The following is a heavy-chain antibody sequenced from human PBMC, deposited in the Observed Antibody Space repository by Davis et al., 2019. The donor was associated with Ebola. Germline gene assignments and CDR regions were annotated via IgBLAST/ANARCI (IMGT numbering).Heavy chain of an antibody. J-gene: IGHJ1*01. D-gene: IGHD1-26*01. CDR1: GFTVSNNY. CDR2: IYSGGST. CDR3: ARATGIVEGYFQH. Sequence: GESLKISCAASGFTVSNNYMSWVRQAPGKGLEWVSGIYSGGSTYYADSVKGRFAISRDNSKNTLYLQMNSLRAEDTAVYYCARATGIVEGYFQHWGQGTLVTDSS. V-gene: IGHV3-53*01.